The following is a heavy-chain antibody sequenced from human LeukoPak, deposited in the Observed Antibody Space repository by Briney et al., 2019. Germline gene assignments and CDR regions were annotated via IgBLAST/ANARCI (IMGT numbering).Heavy chain of an antibody. CDR3: ARDAITIFGGSFDP. V-gene: IGHV4-4*09. CDR2: IYTSGST. Sequence: SETLSLTCTVSGGSISSYYWSWIRQPPGKGLEWIGYIYTSGSTNYNPSLKSRVTISVDTSKNQFSLKLSSVTAADTAVYYCARDAITIFGGSFDPWGQGTLVTVSS. CDR1: GGSISSYY. D-gene: IGHD3-3*01. J-gene: IGHJ5*02.